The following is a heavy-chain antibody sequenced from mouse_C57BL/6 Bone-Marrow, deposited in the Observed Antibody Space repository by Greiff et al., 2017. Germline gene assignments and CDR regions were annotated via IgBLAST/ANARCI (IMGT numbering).Heavy chain of an antibody. V-gene: IGHV3-6*01. J-gene: IGHJ1*03. CDR3: ASSTTVVAYYWYFDV. CDR1: GYSITSGYY. D-gene: IGHD1-1*01. Sequence: ESGPGLVKPSQSLSLTCSVTGYSITSGYYWNWIRQFPGNKLEWMGYISYAGSNNYNPSLKNRISITRDTSKNQFFLKLNSVTTEDTATYYCASSTTVVAYYWYFDVWGTGTTVTVSS. CDR2: ISYAGSN.